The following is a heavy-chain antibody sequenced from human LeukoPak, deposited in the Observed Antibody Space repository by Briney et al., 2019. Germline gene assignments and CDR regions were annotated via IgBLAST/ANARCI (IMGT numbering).Heavy chain of an antibody. J-gene: IGHJ4*02. CDR3: TTDSGSSFDY. CDR1: GFTFTNAW. V-gene: IGHV3-15*01. CDR2: IKTKTDGGAT. D-gene: IGHD1-26*01. Sequence: GSLRLSCAASGFTFTNAWMSWVRQAPGKGLEWVGRIKTKTDGGATDYAAPVKGRFTISREDSKNTLYLQMNSLKTEDTAVYYCTTDSGSSFDYWGQGTLVTVSS.